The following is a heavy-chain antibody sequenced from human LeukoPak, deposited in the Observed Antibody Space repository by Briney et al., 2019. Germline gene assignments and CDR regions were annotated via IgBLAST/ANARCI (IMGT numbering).Heavy chain of an antibody. Sequence: PSETLSLTCTVSGGSISSSFYYWGWIRQPPGKGLEWIGSIYHSGSTYYNPSLKSRVTISVDTSRNQFSLNLSSVTAADTAVYYCARGHSGYYSAVPYYYYGMDVWGQGTTVTVSS. V-gene: IGHV4-39*01. CDR2: IYHSGST. CDR3: ARGHSGYYSAVPYYYYGMDV. CDR1: GGSISSSFYY. D-gene: IGHD3-22*01. J-gene: IGHJ6*02.